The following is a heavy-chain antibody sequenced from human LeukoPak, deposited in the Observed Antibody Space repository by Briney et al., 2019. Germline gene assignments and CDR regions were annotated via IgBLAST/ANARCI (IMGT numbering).Heavy chain of an antibody. D-gene: IGHD3-10*01. V-gene: IGHV4-39*07. CDR3: AREGYYGSGSYSQFDY. J-gene: IGHJ4*02. CDR1: GGSISSSSYY. Sequence: SETLSLTCTVSGGSISSSSYYWGWIRQPPGKGLEWIGSIYYSGSTYYNPSLKSRVTISVDTSKNQFSLKLSSVTAADTAAYYCAREGYYGSGSYSQFDYWGQGTLVTVSS. CDR2: IYYSGST.